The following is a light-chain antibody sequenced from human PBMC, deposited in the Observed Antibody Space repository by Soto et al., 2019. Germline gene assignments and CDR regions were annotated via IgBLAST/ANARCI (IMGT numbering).Light chain of an antibody. CDR2: GAS. Sequence: EIVLTQYPATLSVSPGERATLSCRASQRVSSNVAWYQQKPGQAPRLLLYGASARATGVPARFSGSGSGTQFTLTISSLQSEDFAVYYCQQYNNWRQTFGQGTK. V-gene: IGKV3-15*01. J-gene: IGKJ1*01. CDR1: QRVSSN. CDR3: QQYNNWRQT.